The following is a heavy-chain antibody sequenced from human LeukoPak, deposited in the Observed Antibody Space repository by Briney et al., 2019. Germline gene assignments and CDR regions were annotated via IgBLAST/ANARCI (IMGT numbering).Heavy chain of an antibody. CDR3: ARAEYSSSWFDY. CDR1: GGTFSSYA. D-gene: IGHD6-13*01. J-gene: IGHJ4*02. CDR2: IIPIFGTA. Sequence: SVKVSCKASGGTFSSYAISWVRQAPGQGLEWMGGIIPIFGTANYAQKFQGRVTITADESTSTAYMELSSLRSKDTAVYYCARAEYSSSWFDYWGQGTLVTVSS. V-gene: IGHV1-69*01.